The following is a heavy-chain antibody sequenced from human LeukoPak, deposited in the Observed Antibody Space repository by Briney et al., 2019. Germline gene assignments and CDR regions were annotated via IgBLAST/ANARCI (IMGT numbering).Heavy chain of an antibody. CDR3: ARYCGGDCYGMDV. J-gene: IGHJ6*02. D-gene: IGHD2-21*02. Sequence: GGSLRLSCVASGLIFRNYAMSWVRQAPGKGLEWVANIKQDGSEKDYVDSVKGRFTISRDNPKNSLYLQMNSLRAEDTAVYYCARYCGGDCYGMDVWGQGTTVTVSS. V-gene: IGHV3-7*01. CDR2: IKQDGSEK. CDR1: GLIFRNYA.